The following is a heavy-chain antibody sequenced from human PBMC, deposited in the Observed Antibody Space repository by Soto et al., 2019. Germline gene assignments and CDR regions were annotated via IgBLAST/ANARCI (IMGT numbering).Heavy chain of an antibody. Sequence: QVQLVQSGAEVKKPGASVKVSRKTSGYTFTNFGISWVRQAPGQGREWMGWISAYNGKTNYAQKFQGRVTMAPDTSTSKAYMEVRSLRSADTAGYYCARGRTPIDYWGQGTLVTVSS. D-gene: IGHD2-15*01. CDR2: ISAYNGKT. V-gene: IGHV1-18*01. CDR1: GYTFTNFG. J-gene: IGHJ4*02. CDR3: ARGRTPIDY.